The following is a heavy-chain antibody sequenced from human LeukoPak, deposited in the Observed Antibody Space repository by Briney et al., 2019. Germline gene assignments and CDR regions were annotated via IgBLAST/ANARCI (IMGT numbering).Heavy chain of an antibody. CDR3: VKDRASWVSNYIYGMDV. CDR2: ISNDGSKK. Sequence: GGSLRLSCAASGFTFSTYGMHWVRQAPGKGLEWVAVISNDGSKKHYADSVKGRFTTSRDDSKNTLYLQMNSLRAEDAAVYYCVKDRASWVSNYIYGMDVWGQGTTVTVSS. J-gene: IGHJ6*02. V-gene: IGHV3-30*18. D-gene: IGHD3-10*01. CDR1: GFTFSTYG.